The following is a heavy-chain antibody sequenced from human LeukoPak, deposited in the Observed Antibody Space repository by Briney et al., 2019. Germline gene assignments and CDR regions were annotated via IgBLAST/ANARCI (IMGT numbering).Heavy chain of an antibody. Sequence: GGSLRLSCAASGFTFSDYYMSWIRQAPGKGLEWVSYISSSGSTKYYADSVKGRFTISRDNAKNSLYLQMNSLRAEDTAVYYCARLFGAQSSRIDYWGQGTLVTVSS. CDR2: ISSSGSTK. V-gene: IGHV3-11*01. CDR3: ARLFGAQSSRIDY. D-gene: IGHD3-16*01. CDR1: GFTFSDYY. J-gene: IGHJ4*02.